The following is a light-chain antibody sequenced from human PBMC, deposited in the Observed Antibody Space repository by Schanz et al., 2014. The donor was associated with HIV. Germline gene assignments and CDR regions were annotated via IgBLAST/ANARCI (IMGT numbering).Light chain of an antibody. V-gene: IGKV3-20*01. Sequence: EIVLTQSPGTLSLSPGDRATLSCRASQSVAANSLAWYQQKPGQAPRLLIYGASSRATDIPDRFSGSGSGTDFTLTISRLEPEDFAVYYCHQYGDSPYTFGQGTRLDI. J-gene: IGKJ2*01. CDR2: GAS. CDR1: QSVAANS. CDR3: HQYGDSPYT.